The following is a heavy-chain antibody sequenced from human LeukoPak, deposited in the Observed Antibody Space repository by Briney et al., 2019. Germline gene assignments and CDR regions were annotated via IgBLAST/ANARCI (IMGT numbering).Heavy chain of an antibody. CDR2: MNPNSGNT. Sequence: ASVKVSRKASGYTFSSYDINWVRRATGQGLEWMGWMNPNSGNTGYAQKFQGRVTITRNTSISTAYMELSSLRSEDTAVYYCARGLNWNGPYYYYMDVWGKGTTVTLSS. CDR1: GYTFSSYD. CDR3: ARGLNWNGPYYYYMDV. J-gene: IGHJ6*03. D-gene: IGHD1-1*01. V-gene: IGHV1-8*03.